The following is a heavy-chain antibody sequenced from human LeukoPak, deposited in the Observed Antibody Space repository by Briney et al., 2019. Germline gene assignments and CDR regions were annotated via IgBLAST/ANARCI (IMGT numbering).Heavy chain of an antibody. D-gene: IGHD5-12*01. CDR1: GGSISSYY. Sequence: SETLSLTCTVSGGSISSYYWSWIRQPPGKGLEWVATVYYSGSTNYNPSLKTRITISVDTSKNQFSLKLNSVTAADMAVYYCARDGFISGEDSRAFDIWGQGTMVTVSS. CDR3: ARDGFISGEDSRAFDI. CDR2: VYYSGST. J-gene: IGHJ3*02. V-gene: IGHV4-59*01.